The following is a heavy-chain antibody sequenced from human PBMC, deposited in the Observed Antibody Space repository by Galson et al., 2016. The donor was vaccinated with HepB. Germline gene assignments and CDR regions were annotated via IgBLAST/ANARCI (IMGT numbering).Heavy chain of an antibody. D-gene: IGHD3-9*01. CDR3: ARDTQPLEWFFYYGMPV. V-gene: IGHV1-3*01. CDR1: GYTFSIYG. CDR2: INAGNGDT. Sequence: SVKVSCKASGYTFSIYGMYWLRQAPGQRLEWMGWINAGNGDTKYAEKFQGRLTFSTDTSADTVYMEMNSLRSEDTAVYYCARDTQPLEWFFYYGMPVWGQGTMVTVS. J-gene: IGHJ6*02.